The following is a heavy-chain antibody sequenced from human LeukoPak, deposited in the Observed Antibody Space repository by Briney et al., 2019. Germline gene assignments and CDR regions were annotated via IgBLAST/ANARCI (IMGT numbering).Heavy chain of an antibody. CDR3: ARGWAMVRGVIYFDY. CDR2: ISSSGSTI. D-gene: IGHD3-10*01. J-gene: IGHJ4*02. V-gene: IGHV3-48*03. CDR1: GFTFSSYE. Sequence: GGSLRLPCAASGFTFSSYEMNWVRQAPGKGLEWVSYISSSGSTIYYADSVKGRFTISRDNAKNSLYLQMNSLRAEDTAVYYCARGWAMVRGVIYFDYWGQGTLVTVSS.